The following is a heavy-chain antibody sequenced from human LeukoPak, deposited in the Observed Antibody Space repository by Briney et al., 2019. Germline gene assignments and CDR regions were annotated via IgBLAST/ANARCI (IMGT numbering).Heavy chain of an antibody. J-gene: IGHJ4*02. Sequence: GGSLGLSCAASGFTLTNNGLAWVRQAPGKGLEWVSGINTGDNTYHVDSVRGRFTISRDISMNTEYLQMNGLRVEDTAVYYCAKTRNGEWHSDLDHWGQGTLVTVSS. V-gene: IGHV3-23*01. CDR3: AKTRNGEWHSDLDH. CDR2: INTGDNT. D-gene: IGHD1-1*01. CDR1: GFTLTNNG.